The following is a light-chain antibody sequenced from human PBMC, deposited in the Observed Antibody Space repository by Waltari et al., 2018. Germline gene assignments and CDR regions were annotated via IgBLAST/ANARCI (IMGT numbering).Light chain of an antibody. J-gene: IGLJ3*02. CDR3: QSYDTSLSVV. CDR2: GSS. V-gene: IGLV1-40*01. CDR1: GSNIGAGYD. Sequence: QSVLTQPPSVSGAPGQRVTISCTGSGSNIGAGYDVHWYQQLPRAAPKLLISGSSPRPLGVPDRFFGSTSGTSASLAITGLQAEDEADYYCQSYDTSLSVVFGGGTKLTVL.